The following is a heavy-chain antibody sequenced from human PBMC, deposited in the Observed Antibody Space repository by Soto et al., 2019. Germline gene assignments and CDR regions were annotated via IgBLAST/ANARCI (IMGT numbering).Heavy chain of an antibody. CDR2: AYYSGTT. V-gene: IGHV4-30-4*01. D-gene: IGHD1-26*01. CDR3: VTVNLVGAAYYFDY. Sequence: KPSETLSRTCTVSGGSIRNGDYYWGWIRQPPGKGLEWIGYAYYSGTTYSHPSLNSRVSISVDTSENQFSLRLTSVTAADTAVYYCVTVNLVGAAYYFDYWGPGTLVTVSS. J-gene: IGHJ4*02. CDR1: GGSIRNGDYY.